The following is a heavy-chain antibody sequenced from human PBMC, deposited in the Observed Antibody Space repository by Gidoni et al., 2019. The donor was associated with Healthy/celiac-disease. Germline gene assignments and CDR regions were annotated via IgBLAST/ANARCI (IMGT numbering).Heavy chain of an antibody. CDR1: GGSFSGYY. D-gene: IGHD6-13*01. J-gene: IGHJ4*02. CDR2: INHSGST. Sequence: QVQLQQWGAGLLKPSETLSLTCAVYGGSFSGYYLSWIRQPPGKGLEWIGEINHSGSTNYNPSLKSRVTISVDTSKNQFSLKLSAVTAADTAVYYCARGRKSSSWYYWGQGTLVTVSA. V-gene: IGHV4-34*01. CDR3: ARGRKSSSWYY.